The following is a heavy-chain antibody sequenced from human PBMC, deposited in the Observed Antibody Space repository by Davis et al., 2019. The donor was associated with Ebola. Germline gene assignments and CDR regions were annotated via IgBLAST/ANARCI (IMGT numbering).Heavy chain of an antibody. J-gene: IGHJ5*02. V-gene: IGHV4-34*01. CDR1: GGSFSGYY. Sequence: PSETLSLTCDVYGGSFSGYYWSWIRQTPGKGLEWIGEINHSGSTNYNPSLESRVIISVDKSKNHFSLKLISVTAADTAVYYCARAPIAGAGTRWGTRWFDPWGQGTLVSVSS. CDR2: INHSGST. D-gene: IGHD6-13*01. CDR3: ARAPIAGAGTRWGTRWFDP.